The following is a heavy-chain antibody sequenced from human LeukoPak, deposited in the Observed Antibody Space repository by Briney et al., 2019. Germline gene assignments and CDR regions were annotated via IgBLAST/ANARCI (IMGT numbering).Heavy chain of an antibody. CDR2: ISSSSSYI. J-gene: IGHJ6*02. D-gene: IGHD3-22*01. Sequence: GGSLRLSCAASGFTFSSYSMNWVRQAPGKGLERVSSISSSSSYIYYADSVKGRFTISRDNAKNSLYLQMNSLRAEDTAVYYCARKNAMIVVGVYYYGMDVWGQGTTVTVSS. V-gene: IGHV3-21*01. CDR1: GFTFSSYS. CDR3: ARKNAMIVVGVYYYGMDV.